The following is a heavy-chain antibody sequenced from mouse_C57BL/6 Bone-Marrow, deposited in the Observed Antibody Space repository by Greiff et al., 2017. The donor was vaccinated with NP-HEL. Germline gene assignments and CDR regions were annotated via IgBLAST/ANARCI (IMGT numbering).Heavy chain of an antibody. CDR3: ARCYYDYDEGFAY. Sequence: QVQLQQPGAELVKPGASVKMSCKASGYTFTSYWITWVKQRPGQGLEWIGDIYPGSGSTNYNEKFKSKATLTVDTSSSTAYMQLSSLTSEDSAVYYCARCYYDYDEGFAYWGQGTLVTVSA. V-gene: IGHV1-55*01. CDR1: GYTFTSYW. CDR2: IYPGSGST. J-gene: IGHJ3*01. D-gene: IGHD2-4*01.